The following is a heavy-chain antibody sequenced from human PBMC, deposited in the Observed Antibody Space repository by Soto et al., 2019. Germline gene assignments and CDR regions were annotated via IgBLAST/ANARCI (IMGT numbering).Heavy chain of an antibody. CDR1: GYTFTSYA. J-gene: IGHJ6*02. CDR3: AREQGEDGVVVPAAENYYYYGMDV. Sequence: QVQLVQSGAEVKKPGASVKVSCKASGYTFTSYAMHWVRQAPGQRLEWMGWINAGNGNTKYSQKFKGRVTITRDTSASTAYMELSSLRSEDTAVYYCAREQGEDGVVVPAAENYYYYGMDVWGQGTTVTVSS. CDR2: INAGNGNT. D-gene: IGHD2-2*01. V-gene: IGHV1-3*01.